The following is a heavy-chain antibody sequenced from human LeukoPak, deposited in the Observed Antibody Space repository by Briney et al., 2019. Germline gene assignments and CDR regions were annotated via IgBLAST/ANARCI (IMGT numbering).Heavy chain of an antibody. J-gene: IGHJ4*02. Sequence: GGSLRLSCAASGFTFSSYSMNWVRQAPGKGLEWVSSISSSSSYIYYADSVKGRFTISRDNAKNSLYLQMNSLRAEDTAVYYCARDYYYDSSGYYPSDYWGQGTLVTVSS. V-gene: IGHV3-21*01. D-gene: IGHD3-22*01. CDR1: GFTFSSYS. CDR3: ARDYYYDSSGYYPSDY. CDR2: ISSSSSYI.